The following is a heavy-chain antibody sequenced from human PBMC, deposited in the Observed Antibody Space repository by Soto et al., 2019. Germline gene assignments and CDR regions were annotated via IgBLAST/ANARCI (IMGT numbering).Heavy chain of an antibody. V-gene: IGHV1-2*04. J-gene: IGHJ3*02. CDR3: ARVGGRLVAPRALVREDAFDI. D-gene: IGHD6-13*01. Sequence: QVQLVQSGAEVKKPGASVKVSCKASGYTFTGYYMHWVRQAPGQGLEWMGWINPNSGGTNYAQKFQGWVTMNRDTSISTAYMELSRLRSDDTAVYYCARVGGRLVAPRALVREDAFDIWGQGTMVTVSS. CDR1: GYTFTGYY. CDR2: INPNSGGT.